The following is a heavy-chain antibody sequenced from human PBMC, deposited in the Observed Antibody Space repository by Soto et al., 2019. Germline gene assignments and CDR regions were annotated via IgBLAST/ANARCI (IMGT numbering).Heavy chain of an antibody. Sequence: GGSLRLSCAASGFTVSSNYMSWVRQAPGKGLEWVSVIYSGGSTYYADSVKGRFTISRDNSKNTLYLQMNSLRAEDTAVYYCASSYGSGSYYWYYFDYWGQGTLVTVSS. CDR3: ASSYGSGSYYWYYFDY. J-gene: IGHJ4*02. V-gene: IGHV3-66*01. CDR2: IYSGGST. CDR1: GFTVSSNY. D-gene: IGHD3-10*01.